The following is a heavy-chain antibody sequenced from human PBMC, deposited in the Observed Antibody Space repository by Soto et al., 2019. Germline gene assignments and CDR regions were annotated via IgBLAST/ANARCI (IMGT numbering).Heavy chain of an antibody. CDR3: AREGYSSGYYYYYGMDV. CDR2: IYYSGST. J-gene: IGHJ6*02. D-gene: IGHD3-22*01. CDR1: GGSISSGGYY. Sequence: PSETLSLTCTVSGGSISSGGYYWSWIRQHPRKGLEWIGYIYYSGSTYYNPSLKSRVTISVDTSKNQFSLKLSSVTAADTAVYYCAREGYSSGYYYYYGMDVWGQGTTVTVSS. V-gene: IGHV4-31*03.